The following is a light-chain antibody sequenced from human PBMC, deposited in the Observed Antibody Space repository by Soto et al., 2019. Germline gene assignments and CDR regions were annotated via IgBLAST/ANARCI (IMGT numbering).Light chain of an antibody. CDR1: QSVSSTF. Sequence: EIVLTQSPDTLSLSPGERATLSCRASQSVSSTFLAWYQQRPGQAPRLLIYGASTRATGIPDRFSGSGSGTDFTLTISRLEPEDFAVYYCLLSADTRDTFGGGTKVEIK. V-gene: IGKV3-20*01. CDR3: LLSADTRDT. J-gene: IGKJ4*01. CDR2: GAS.